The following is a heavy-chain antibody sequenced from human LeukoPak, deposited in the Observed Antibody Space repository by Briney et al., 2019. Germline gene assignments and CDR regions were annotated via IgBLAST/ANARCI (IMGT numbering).Heavy chain of an antibody. Sequence: ASVKVSCKASGYTFTGYYMHWVRQAPGQGLEWMGWINPNSGGTNYAQKFQGRVTMTRDTSISTAYMELSRLRSDDTAVYYCARLHYRSSWKRFDYWGQGTLVTVSS. D-gene: IGHD6-13*01. CDR1: GYTFTGYY. CDR3: ARLHYRSSWKRFDY. J-gene: IGHJ4*02. CDR2: INPNSGGT. V-gene: IGHV1-2*02.